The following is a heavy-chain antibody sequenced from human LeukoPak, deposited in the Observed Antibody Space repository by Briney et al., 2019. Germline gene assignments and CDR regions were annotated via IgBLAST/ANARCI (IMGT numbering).Heavy chain of an antibody. V-gene: IGHV3-48*03. CDR2: ISSSGSTI. CDR1: GFAFSSYE. J-gene: IGHJ6*04. D-gene: IGHD3-10*02. Sequence: GGSLRLSCAASGFAFSSYEMNWVRQAPGKGLEWVSYISSSGSTIYYADSVEGRFTISRDNAKNSLYLQMNSLRAEDTAVYYCAELGITMIGGVWGKGTTVTISS. CDR3: AELGITMIGGV.